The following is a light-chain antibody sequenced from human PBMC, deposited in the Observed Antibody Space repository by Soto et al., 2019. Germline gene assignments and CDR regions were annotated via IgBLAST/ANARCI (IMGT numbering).Light chain of an antibody. CDR3: QQYNNWPRT. J-gene: IGKJ5*01. V-gene: IGKV3-15*01. Sequence: EIVMTQSPVTLSVTPGERATLSCRASQSVSSNLAWYRQKPGQAPRLLIYAASARATGIPARFSGSGSGTEFTLTISSLQPEDFAVYYCQQYNNWPRTFGQGTRLEIK. CDR2: AAS. CDR1: QSVSSN.